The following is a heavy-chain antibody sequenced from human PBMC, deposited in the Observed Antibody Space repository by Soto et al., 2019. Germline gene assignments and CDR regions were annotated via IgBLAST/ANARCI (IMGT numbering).Heavy chain of an antibody. CDR1: GFTVSSNY. V-gene: IGHV3-66*01. CDR2: IYSGGST. CDR3: ARLGFWELFFDY. J-gene: IGHJ4*02. D-gene: IGHD3-10*01. Sequence: GGSLRLSCAASGFTVSSNYMSWVRQAPGKGLEWVSVIYSGGSTYYADSVKGRFTISRDNSKNTLYLQMNSLRAEDTAVYYCARLGFWELFFDYWGQGTLVTVSS.